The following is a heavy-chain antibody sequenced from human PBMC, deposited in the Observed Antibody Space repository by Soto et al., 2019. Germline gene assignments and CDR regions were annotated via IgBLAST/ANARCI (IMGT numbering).Heavy chain of an antibody. CDR3: AKGGPQGGGGNFDY. V-gene: IGHV3-23*01. CDR2: ISGSGGST. CDR1: GFTFSSYA. J-gene: IGHJ4*02. D-gene: IGHD3-16*01. Sequence: EVQLLESGGGLVQPGGSLRLSCAASGFTFSSYAMSWVRQAPGKGLEWVSGISGSGGSTYYADSVKGRFTISRDNSKNTVYLKRNSRGAEDRAVNYWAKGGPQGGGGNFDYWGQGTLVTVSS.